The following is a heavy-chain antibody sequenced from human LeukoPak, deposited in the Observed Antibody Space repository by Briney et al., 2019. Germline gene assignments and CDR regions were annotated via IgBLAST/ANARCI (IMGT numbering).Heavy chain of an antibody. Sequence: PGGSLRLSCAASGFTFSSYAVSWVRQAPGKGLEWVSSISGSGVSTYYADSVKGRFTISRDNSKNTLYLQMNSLRAEDTAVYYCAKVGGRGKYFDAFDIWGQGTMLTVSS. D-gene: IGHD2/OR15-2a*01. J-gene: IGHJ3*02. CDR3: AKVGGRGKYFDAFDI. V-gene: IGHV3-23*01. CDR1: GFTFSSYA. CDR2: ISGSGVST.